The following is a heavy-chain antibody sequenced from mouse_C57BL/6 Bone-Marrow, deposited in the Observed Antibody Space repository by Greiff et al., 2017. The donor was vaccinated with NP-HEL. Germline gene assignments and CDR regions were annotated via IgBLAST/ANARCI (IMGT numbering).Heavy chain of an antibody. V-gene: IGHV5-12*01. J-gene: IGHJ2*01. D-gene: IGHD2-4*01. CDR2: ISNGGGST. CDR3: AREEGDYDVNYFDY. CDR1: GFTFSDYY. Sequence: EVQLVESGGGLVQPGGSLKLSCAASGFTFSDYYMYWVRQTPEKRLEWVAYISNGGGSTYYPDTVKGRFTISRDNAKNTLYLQMSRLKSEDTAMYYCAREEGDYDVNYFDYWGQGTTLTVSS.